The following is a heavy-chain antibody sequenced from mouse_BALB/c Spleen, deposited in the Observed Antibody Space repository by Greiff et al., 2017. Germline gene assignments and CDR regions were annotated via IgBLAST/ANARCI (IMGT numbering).Heavy chain of an antibody. CDR2: ISSGGSYT. D-gene: IGHD1-1*01. V-gene: IGHV5-6-4*01. Sequence: EVQLVESGGGLVKPGGSLKLSCAASGFTFSSYTMSWVRQTPEKRLEWVATISSGGSYTYYPDSVKGRFTISRDNAKNTLYLQMSSLKSEDTAMYYCTRALGTVVAKAYWYFDVWGAGTTVTVSS. CDR3: TRALGTVVAKAYWYFDV. CDR1: GFTFSSYT. J-gene: IGHJ1*01.